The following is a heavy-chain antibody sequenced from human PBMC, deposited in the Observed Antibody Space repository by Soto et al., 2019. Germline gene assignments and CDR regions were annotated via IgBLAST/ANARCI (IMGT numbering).Heavy chain of an antibody. CDR3: ARVLLWFGELLPYYYGMDV. D-gene: IGHD3-10*01. CDR2: INHSGST. Sequence: SETLSLTCAVYGGSFSGYYWSWIRQPPGKGLEGIGEINHSGSTNYNPSLKSRVTISVDTSKNQFSLKLSSVTAADTAVYYCARVLLWFGELLPYYYGMDVWGQGTTVTVSS. CDR1: GGSFSGYY. J-gene: IGHJ6*02. V-gene: IGHV4-34*01.